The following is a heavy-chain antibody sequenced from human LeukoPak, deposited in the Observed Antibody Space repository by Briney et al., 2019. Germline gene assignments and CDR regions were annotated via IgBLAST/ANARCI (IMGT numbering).Heavy chain of an antibody. J-gene: IGHJ6*02. D-gene: IGHD5-12*01. Sequence: GGSLRLSCAASGFTFGSYSMNWVRQAPGKGLEWVSSISSSSSYIYYADSVKGRFTISRDNAKNSLYLQMNSLRAEDTAVYYCARDITVATMGFDYGMDVWGQGTTVTVSS. CDR3: ARDITVATMGFDYGMDV. CDR2: ISSSSSYI. CDR1: GFTFGSYS. V-gene: IGHV3-21*01.